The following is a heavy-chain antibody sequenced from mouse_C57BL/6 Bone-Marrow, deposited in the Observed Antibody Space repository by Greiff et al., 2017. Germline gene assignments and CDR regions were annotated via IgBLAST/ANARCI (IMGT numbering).Heavy chain of an antibody. CDR3: ARGGYYYGSSAWFAY. CDR2: INPDSSTI. CDR1: GVDFSRYW. V-gene: IGHV4-1*01. J-gene: IGHJ3*01. D-gene: IGHD1-1*01. Sequence: EADGVDFSRYWMSWVRRAPGKGLEWIGEINPDSSTINYAPSLKDKFIISRDNAKNTLYLQMSKVRSEDTALYYCARGGYYYGSSAWFAYWGQGTLVTVSA.